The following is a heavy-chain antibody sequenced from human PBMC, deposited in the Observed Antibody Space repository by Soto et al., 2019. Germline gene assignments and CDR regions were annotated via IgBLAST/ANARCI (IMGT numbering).Heavy chain of an antibody. CDR3: AKQLYYYGLDV. D-gene: IGHD2-2*01. J-gene: IGHJ6*02. Sequence: GGSLRLSCAASGFTFNYYAMHWVRQAPGKGLEWVSGISWNSGSIGYADSVKGRFTISRDNAKNSLYLQMNSLRVDDTALYYCAKQLYYYGLDVWGPGTTVTVSS. CDR1: GFTFNYYA. CDR2: ISWNSGSI. V-gene: IGHV3-9*01.